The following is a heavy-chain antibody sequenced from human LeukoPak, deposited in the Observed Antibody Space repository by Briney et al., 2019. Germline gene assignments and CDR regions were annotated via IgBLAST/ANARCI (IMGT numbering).Heavy chain of an antibody. Sequence: SETLSLTCTVSGRSISSYYWSWIRQPPGKGLEWIGYIYYSGSTNYNPSLKSRVTISVDTSKNQLSLKLSSVTAADTAVYYCARSVEGYCRGGSCYSYSYYMDVWGKGTTVTVSS. CDR2: IYYSGST. CDR1: GRSISSYY. D-gene: IGHD2-15*01. J-gene: IGHJ6*03. CDR3: ARSVEGYCRGGSCYSYSYYMDV. V-gene: IGHV4-59*01.